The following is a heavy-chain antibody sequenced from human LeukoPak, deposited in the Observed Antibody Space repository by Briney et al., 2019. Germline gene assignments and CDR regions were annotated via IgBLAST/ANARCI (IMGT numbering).Heavy chain of an antibody. J-gene: IGHJ5*02. Sequence: PSETLSLTCAVYGGSFSGYYWSWIRQPPGKGLEWIGYIYYSGSTNYNPSLKSRVTISVDTSKNQFSLKLSSVTAADTAVYYCARGPGKYYYGSGSTNWFDPWGQGTLVTVSS. CDR1: GGSFSGYY. CDR3: ARGPGKYYYGSGSTNWFDP. V-gene: IGHV4-59*01. D-gene: IGHD3-10*01. CDR2: IYYSGST.